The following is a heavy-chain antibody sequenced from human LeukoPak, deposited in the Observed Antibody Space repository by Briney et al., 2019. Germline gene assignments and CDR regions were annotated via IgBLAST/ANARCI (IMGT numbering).Heavy chain of an antibody. D-gene: IGHD5-18*01. CDR2: ISSNGGST. V-gene: IGHV3-64*01. J-gene: IGHJ4*02. CDR3: ARGGHGYSYGYVVDY. Sequence: GGSLRLSCAASGFTFSSYAMHWVRQAPGKGLEYVSAISSNGGSTYYANSVKGRFTISRDNSKNTLYLQMGSLRAEDMAVYYCARGGHGYSYGYVVDYWGQGTLVTVSS. CDR1: GFTFSSYA.